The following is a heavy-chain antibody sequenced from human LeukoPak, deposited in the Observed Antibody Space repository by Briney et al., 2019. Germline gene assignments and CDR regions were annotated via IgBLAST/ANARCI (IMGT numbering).Heavy chain of an antibody. D-gene: IGHD3-16*01. CDR1: GGSISINSYY. V-gene: IGHV4-39*07. Sequence: SETLSLTCTVSGGSISINSYYWGWIRQPPGKGLEWIGSIYYSGSTYYNPSLKSRVTISVDTSKNQFSLKLSSVTAADTAVYYCARMGYYYYGMDVWGQGTTVTVSS. J-gene: IGHJ6*02. CDR3: ARMGYYYYGMDV. CDR2: IYYSGST.